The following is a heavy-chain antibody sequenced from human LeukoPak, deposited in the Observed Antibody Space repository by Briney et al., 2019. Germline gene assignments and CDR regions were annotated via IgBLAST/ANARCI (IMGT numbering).Heavy chain of an antibody. Sequence: PGGSLRLSCVASGFSFTNYAMNWVRQAPGKGLEWVSGISGSGGRTYYADSVKGRFTISRDNSKNTVYLQMNSPRADDTAIYYCAKRPVAGPGYFDYWGQGTLVTVSS. CDR1: GFSFTNYA. D-gene: IGHD6-19*01. CDR2: ISGSGGRT. CDR3: AKRPVAGPGYFDY. J-gene: IGHJ4*02. V-gene: IGHV3-23*01.